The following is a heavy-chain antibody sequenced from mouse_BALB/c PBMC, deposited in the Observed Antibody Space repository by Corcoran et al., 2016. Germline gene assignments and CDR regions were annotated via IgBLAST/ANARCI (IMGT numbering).Heavy chain of an antibody. D-gene: IGHD1-1*01. CDR1: GYTFTNYG. J-gene: IGHJ3*01. Sequence: QIQLVQSGPELKKPGETVKISSKASGYTFTNYGMHWVKQAPGKGLKWMGWINTYTGEPTYADDFKGRFAFSLETSASTAYLQINNLKNEDTATYFCAITTVVATFAYWGQGTLVTVSA. CDR2: INTYTGEP. CDR3: AITTVVATFAY. V-gene: IGHV9-3-1*01.